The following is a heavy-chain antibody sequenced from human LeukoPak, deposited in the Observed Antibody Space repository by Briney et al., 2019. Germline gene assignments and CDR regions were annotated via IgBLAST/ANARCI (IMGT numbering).Heavy chain of an antibody. CDR1: GFTFGDYA. CDR3: TRDQTPYY. V-gene: IGHV3-49*04. Sequence: GGSLRLSCTASGFTFGDYAMTWVRQAPGKGLEWVGFIRSKIYGCTAEYAASVQGRFTISRYDSKGIAYLQMNSLKTEDTAVYYCTRDQTPYYWGQGTLVTVSS. J-gene: IGHJ4*02. CDR2: IRSKIYGCTA.